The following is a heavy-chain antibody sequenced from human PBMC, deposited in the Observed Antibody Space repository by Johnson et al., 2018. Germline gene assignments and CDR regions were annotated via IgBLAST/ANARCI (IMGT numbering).Heavy chain of an antibody. V-gene: IGHV3-9*01. CDR3: AKDRRSGSYPGYFQH. CDR1: GFTFDDYA. CDR2: ISWTSGSI. J-gene: IGHJ1*01. Sequence: VQLVESGGGLVQPGRSXRLSCAASGFTFDDYAMHWVRQAPGKGLEWVSGISWTSGSIGYADSVKGRFTISRENAKNSLYLQMNSLRAEDTALYYCAKDRRSGSYPGYFQHWGQGTLVTVSS. D-gene: IGHD1-26*01.